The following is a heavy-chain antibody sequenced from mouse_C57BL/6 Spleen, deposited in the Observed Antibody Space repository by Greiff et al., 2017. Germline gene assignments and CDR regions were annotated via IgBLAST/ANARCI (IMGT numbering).Heavy chain of an antibody. Sequence: EVQLQESGPGLVKPSQSLSLTCSVTGYSITSGYYWNWIRQFPGNKLEWMGYISYDGSNNYNPSLKNRISITRDTSKNQFFLKLNSGTTEDTATYYWARRGPYDGYYGYAMDYWGQGTSVTVSS. V-gene: IGHV3-6*01. J-gene: IGHJ4*01. D-gene: IGHD2-3*01. CDR1: GYSITSGYY. CDR2: ISYDGSN. CDR3: ARRGPYDGYYGYAMDY.